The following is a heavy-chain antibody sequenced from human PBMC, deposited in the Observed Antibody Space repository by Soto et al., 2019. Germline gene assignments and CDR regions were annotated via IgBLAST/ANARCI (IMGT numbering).Heavy chain of an antibody. V-gene: IGHV1-46*01. J-gene: IGHJ6*02. D-gene: IGHD5-18*01. CDR1: GYTYTSNY. Sequence: SVKVTCEESGYTYTSNYRHWVRQAPGQGLEWMGIINPSGGSTSYAQKFQGRVTMTRDTSTSTVYMELSSLRSEDTAVYYCARICDTGYSYGYSNYGMDVWGQGTTVTVSS. CDR3: ARICDTGYSYGYSNYGMDV. CDR2: INPSGGST.